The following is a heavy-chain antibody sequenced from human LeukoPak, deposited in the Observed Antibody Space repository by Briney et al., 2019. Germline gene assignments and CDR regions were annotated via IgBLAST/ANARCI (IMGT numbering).Heavy chain of an antibody. D-gene: IGHD6-13*01. CDR3: AKSHTAAAGFDY. J-gene: IGHJ4*02. V-gene: IGHV3-30-3*02. Sequence: GRSLRLSCAASGFTFSSYAMHWVRQAPGKGLEWVAVISYDGSNKYYADSVKGRFTISRDNSKNTLCLQMNSLRAEDTAVYYCAKSHTAAAGFDYWGQGTLVTVSS. CDR1: GFTFSSYA. CDR2: ISYDGSNK.